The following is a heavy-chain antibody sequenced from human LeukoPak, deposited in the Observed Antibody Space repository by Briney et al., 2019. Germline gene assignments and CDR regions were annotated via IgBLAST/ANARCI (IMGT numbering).Heavy chain of an antibody. CDR3: ARVLTAMDPRGYFDY. D-gene: IGHD5-18*01. CDR1: GYTFTTYY. V-gene: IGHV1-46*01. Sequence: ASEKVSCKASGYTFTTYYMHWVRQAPGQGLEWMGIVNPSDGSTTYAQKFQGRVTMTGDTSTSTVYMELSSLRSEDTAIYYCARVLTAMDPRGYFDYWGQGTLVTVSS. CDR2: VNPSDGST. J-gene: IGHJ4*02.